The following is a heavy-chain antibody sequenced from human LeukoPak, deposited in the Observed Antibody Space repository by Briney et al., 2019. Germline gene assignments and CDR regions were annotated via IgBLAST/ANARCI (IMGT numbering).Heavy chain of an antibody. CDR3: ARDRGYCSSTSCYSYYGMDV. Sequence: PSETLSLTCAVSGDSISSSNWWTWVRQPPGKGLEWIGEIYHSGSTNYNPSLKSRVTISVDKSKNQFSLKLSSVTAADTAVYYCARDRGYCSSTSCYSYYGMDVWGQGTTVTVSS. CDR1: GDSISSSNW. V-gene: IGHV4-4*02. D-gene: IGHD2-2*02. CDR2: IYHSGST. J-gene: IGHJ6*02.